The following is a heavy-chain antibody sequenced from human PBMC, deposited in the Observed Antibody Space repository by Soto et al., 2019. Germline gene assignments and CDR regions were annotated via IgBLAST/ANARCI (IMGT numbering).Heavy chain of an antibody. J-gene: IGHJ3*02. CDR1: GGTFSSYA. Sequence: SVKVSCKASGGTFSSYAISWVRQAPGQGLEWMGGIIPIFGTANYAQKFQGRVTITADESTSTAYMELSSLGSEDTAVYYCARDKTDSSGYVDDAFDIWGQGTMVTVSS. V-gene: IGHV1-69*13. CDR2: IIPIFGTA. CDR3: ARDKTDSSGYVDDAFDI. D-gene: IGHD3-22*01.